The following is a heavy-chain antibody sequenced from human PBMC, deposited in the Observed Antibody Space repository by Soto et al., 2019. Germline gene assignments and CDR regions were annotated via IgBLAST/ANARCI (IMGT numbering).Heavy chain of an antibody. CDR3: AGDRGDIVATITHDAFDI. V-gene: IGHV4-4*02. CDR2: IYHSGST. D-gene: IGHD5-12*01. CDR1: SGSISSSNW. Sequence: QVQLQESGPGLVKPSGTLSLTCAVSSGSISSSNWWSWVRQPPGKGLEWIGEIYHSGSTNYNPSLKSGVTISVDKSKNQFSLKLSSVTAADTAVYYCAGDRGDIVATITHDAFDIWGQGTMVTVSS. J-gene: IGHJ3*02.